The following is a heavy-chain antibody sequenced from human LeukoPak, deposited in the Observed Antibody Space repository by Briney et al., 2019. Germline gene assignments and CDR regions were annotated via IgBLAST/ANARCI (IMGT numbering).Heavy chain of an antibody. CDR2: INTDGSST. Sequence: PGGSLRLSCAASGFTFSSYWMHWVRQAPGKGLVWVSRINTDGSSTSYADSVKGRFTISRDNAKNTLYLQMNSLRAEDTAVYYRARDLEGGAFDIWGQGTMVTVSS. V-gene: IGHV3-74*01. CDR3: ARDLEGGAFDI. CDR1: GFTFSSYW. D-gene: IGHD3-3*01. J-gene: IGHJ3*02.